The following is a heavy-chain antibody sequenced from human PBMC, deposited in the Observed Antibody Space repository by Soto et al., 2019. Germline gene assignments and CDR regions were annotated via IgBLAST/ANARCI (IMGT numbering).Heavy chain of an antibody. D-gene: IGHD6-25*01. Sequence: VGSLRLSCAASGFTFSSHWMRWVRQAPGKGLEWVANIKQDGSEKYYVDSVKGRFTISRDNAKNSLYLQMNSLRAEDTAVYYCETQSGYYYYYYMDVWGKGTTVTVSS. CDR1: GFTFSSHW. CDR3: ETQSGYYYYYYMDV. V-gene: IGHV3-7*01. CDR2: IKQDGSEK. J-gene: IGHJ6*03.